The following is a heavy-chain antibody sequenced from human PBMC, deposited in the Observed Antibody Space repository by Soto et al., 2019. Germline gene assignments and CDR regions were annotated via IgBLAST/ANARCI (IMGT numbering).Heavy chain of an antibody. Sequence: SLRLSCAGSGFTVNNSCLSWVRQAPGKGLEWVGRIKKETDGGTTDYAASVKGRFSISRDDSKNTVFLQMNGLRTEGTAVYYCTTIFLWSYYFDNWGPGTLVTVSS. CDR2: IKKETDGGTT. CDR1: GFTVNNSC. J-gene: IGHJ4*02. V-gene: IGHV3-15*01. D-gene: IGHD2-21*01. CDR3: TTIFLWSYYFDN.